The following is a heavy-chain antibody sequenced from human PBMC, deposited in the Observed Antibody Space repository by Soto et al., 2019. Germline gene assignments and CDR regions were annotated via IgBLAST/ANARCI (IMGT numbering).Heavy chain of an antibody. CDR1: GFNFNAAW. CDR2: IKSKVNGGTI. J-gene: IGHJ4*02. V-gene: IGHV3-15*07. CDR3: SADVPYWGDYAFDY. Sequence: EVQLAESGGDFVKPGGSLRLSCGASGFNFNAAWMNWVRQSPGKGLEWVGRIKSKVNGGTIGYAAPVRGSFTISRDASKVTLYLEMNSMITEDTALYYCSADVPYWGDYAFDYWGQGSLVIVSA. D-gene: IGHD4-17*01.